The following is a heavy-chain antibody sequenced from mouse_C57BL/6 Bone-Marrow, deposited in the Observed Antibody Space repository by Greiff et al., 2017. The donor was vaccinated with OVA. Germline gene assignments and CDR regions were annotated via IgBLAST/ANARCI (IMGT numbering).Heavy chain of an antibody. J-gene: IGHJ4*01. CDR2: ISSGSSTI. D-gene: IGHD2-4*01. Sequence: EVKVVESGGGLVKPGGSLKLSCAASGFTFSDYGMHWVRQAPEKGLEWVAYISSGSSTIYYADTVKGRFTISRDNAKNTLFLQMTSLRSEDTAMYYCAREGDYDNAMDYWGQGTSVTVSS. V-gene: IGHV5-17*01. CDR3: AREGDYDNAMDY. CDR1: GFTFSDYG.